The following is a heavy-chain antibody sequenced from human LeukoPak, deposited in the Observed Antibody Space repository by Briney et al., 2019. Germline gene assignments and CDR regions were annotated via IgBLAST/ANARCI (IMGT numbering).Heavy chain of an antibody. J-gene: IGHJ3*01. D-gene: IGHD6-19*01. CDR3: ARGLPGYSGGDDAFDV. V-gene: IGHV4-59*01. CDR2: IYYSGST. Sequence: KTSETLSLTCTVSGGSITGYYWSWIRQPPGKGLEYIGYIYYSGSTNYNPSLKSRLTISLDTSKNLFSLKLTSVTAADTALYYCARGLPGYSGGDDAFDVWGQGTVVIVS. CDR1: GGSITGYY.